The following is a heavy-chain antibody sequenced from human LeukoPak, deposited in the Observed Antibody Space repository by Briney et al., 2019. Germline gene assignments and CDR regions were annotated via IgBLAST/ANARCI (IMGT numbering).Heavy chain of an antibody. J-gene: IGHJ5*02. CDR3: ARVVIVVVPAAFMFDP. D-gene: IGHD2-2*01. CDR1: GYTFTGYY. Sequence: ASVKVSCKASGYTFTGYYMHWVRQAPGQGPEWMGWINPNSGGTNYAQKFQGRVTMTRDTSISTAYMELSRLRSDDTAVYYCARVVIVVVPAAFMFDPWGQGTLVTVSS. V-gene: IGHV1-2*02. CDR2: INPNSGGT.